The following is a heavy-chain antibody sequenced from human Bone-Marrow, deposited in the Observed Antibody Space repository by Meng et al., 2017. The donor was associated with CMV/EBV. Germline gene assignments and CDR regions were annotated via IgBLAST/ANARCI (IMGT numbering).Heavy chain of an antibody. CDR2: TYYRSKWYN. J-gene: IGHJ4*02. V-gene: IGHV6-1*01. Sequence: SETLSLTCAISGDSVSSNSAAWNWIRQSPSRGLEWLGRTYYRSKWYNDYAVSVKSRITINPDTSKNQFSLQLSSVTAADTAVYYCARQGYDFWSGYYKPDSFDYWGQGTLVTVSS. CDR3: ARQGYDFWSGYYKPDSFDY. CDR1: GDSVSSNSAA. D-gene: IGHD3-3*01.